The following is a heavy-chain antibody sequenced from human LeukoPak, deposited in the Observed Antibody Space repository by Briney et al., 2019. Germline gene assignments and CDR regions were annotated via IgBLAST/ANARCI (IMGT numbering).Heavy chain of an antibody. CDR2: ISYDGSNK. D-gene: IGHD2-15*01. J-gene: IGHJ4*02. CDR1: GFTFSSYA. CDR3: ASLHIVVVVAAGDFDY. V-gene: IGHV3-30-3*01. Sequence: PGGSLRLSCAASGFTFSSYAMHWVRQAPGKGLEWVAVISYDGSNKYYADSVKGRFTISRDNSKNTLYLQMNSLRAEDTAVYYCASLHIVVVVAAGDFDYWGQGTLVTVSS.